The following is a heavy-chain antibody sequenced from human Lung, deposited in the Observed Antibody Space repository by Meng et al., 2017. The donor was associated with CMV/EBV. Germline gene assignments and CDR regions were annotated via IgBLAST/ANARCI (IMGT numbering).Heavy chain of an antibody. V-gene: IGHV3-64*07. Sequence: EVQLVESGGGLVQPGGSLRLSCAASGFTFSSYAMHWVRQTPGKGLEYVSAINTNGGSTYYADSVKGRFTISRDNSKNTLYLQMNSLRAEDTAVYYCAGGSYGPGGSGLDYWGQGTLVTVSS. CDR3: AGGSYGPGGSGLDY. CDR1: GFTFSSYA. J-gene: IGHJ4*02. CDR2: INTNGGST. D-gene: IGHD1-26*01.